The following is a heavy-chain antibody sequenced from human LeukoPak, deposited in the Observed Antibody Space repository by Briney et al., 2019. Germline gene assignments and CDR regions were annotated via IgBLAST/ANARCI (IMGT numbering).Heavy chain of an antibody. D-gene: IGHD2-21*01. CDR3: ARVQTPYYGGDEIAY. J-gene: IGHJ4*02. CDR1: VFTFSTYS. Sequence: GGSLRLSCAASVFTFSTYSMNGVRQAPGKGLEWVSFISSSSEYIYYADSVKGRFIISRDNAKNSLYLQVNSLRAEDTAVYYCARVQTPYYGGDEIAYWGQGTLVTVSS. CDR2: ISSSSEYI. V-gene: IGHV3-21*01.